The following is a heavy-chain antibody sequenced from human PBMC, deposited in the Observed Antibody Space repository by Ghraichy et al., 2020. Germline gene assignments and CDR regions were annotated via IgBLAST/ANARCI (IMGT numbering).Heavy chain of an antibody. CDR2: IYYGGST. J-gene: IGHJ4*02. CDR3: ARLVVSDYVDY. D-gene: IGHD3-9*01. CDR1: GVSISSGGYY. V-gene: IGHV4-31*03. Sequence: SETLSLTCTVSGVSISSGGYYWSWIRQHPGQGLVWIGYIYYGGSTDYNPSLKSRVTISVDRSKNQFSLKLRSLTAADTAVYYCARLVVSDYVDYWGQGTLVTVSS.